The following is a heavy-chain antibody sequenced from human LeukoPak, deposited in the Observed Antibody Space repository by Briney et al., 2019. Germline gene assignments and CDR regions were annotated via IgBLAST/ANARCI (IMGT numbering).Heavy chain of an antibody. CDR2: INTNTGNP. D-gene: IGHD3-10*01. Sequence: ASVKVSCKASGYTFTSYAMNWVRQAPGQGLEWMGWINTNTGNPTYAQGFTGRFVFSLDTSVNTAYLQISSLKAEDTAVYYCARVSAPGSGSYYYYYYGMDVWGQGTTVTVSS. CDR1: GYTFTSYA. J-gene: IGHJ6*02. V-gene: IGHV7-4-1*02. CDR3: ARVSAPGSGSYYYYYYGMDV.